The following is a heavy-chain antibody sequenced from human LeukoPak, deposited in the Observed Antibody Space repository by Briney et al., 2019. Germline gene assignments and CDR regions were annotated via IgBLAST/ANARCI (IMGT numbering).Heavy chain of an antibody. Sequence: QPSETLSLTCAVYGGPFSGYYWSWIRQPPGKGLEWIGEINHSGSTNYNPSLKSRVTISVDTSKNQFSLKLSSVTAADTAVYYCARVESGFDPWGQGTLVTVSS. J-gene: IGHJ5*02. CDR2: INHSGST. V-gene: IGHV4-34*01. CDR3: ARVESGFDP. CDR1: GGPFSGYY.